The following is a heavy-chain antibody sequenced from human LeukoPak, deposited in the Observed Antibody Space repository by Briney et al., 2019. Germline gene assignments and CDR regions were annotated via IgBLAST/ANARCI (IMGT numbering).Heavy chain of an antibody. CDR2: ISAYNGNT. D-gene: IGHD3-9*01. CDR3: ARERYYDILTGYYYDYYRDL. Sequence: ASVKVSCTASGYTFTSYGISWVRQAPGQGLEWMGWISAYNGNTNYAQKLQGRVTMTTDTSTSTAYMELRSQRSDDTAVYHCARERYYDILTGYYYDYYRDLWGKGPTVSVSS. V-gene: IGHV1-18*01. CDR1: GYTFTSYG. J-gene: IGHJ6*03.